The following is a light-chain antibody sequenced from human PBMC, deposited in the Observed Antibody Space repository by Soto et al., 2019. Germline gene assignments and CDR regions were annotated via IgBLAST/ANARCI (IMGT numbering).Light chain of an antibody. J-gene: IGKJ2*01. CDR3: QQYYSTPPYT. V-gene: IGKV4-1*01. CDR2: WAS. Sequence: DTVMTQSPDSLAVSLGERATINCKSSQSILYRSNNKNYLAWYRQKPGQPPKLLIYWASIRESGVPDRISGSGSGTDFTLTISSLQAEDVAVYYCQQYYSTPPYTFGQGTKLEIK. CDR1: QSILYRSNNKNY.